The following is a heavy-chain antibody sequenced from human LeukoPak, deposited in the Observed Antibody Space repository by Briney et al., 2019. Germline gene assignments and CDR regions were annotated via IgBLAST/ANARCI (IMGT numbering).Heavy chain of an antibody. Sequence: GGSLRLSCVASGFTFSSYWMSWVRQAPGKGLEWVAYIKQDGSEKYYVDSVKGRFTISRDNAKNSLYLQMNSLRAEDTAVYYCARDVTYYYDSSGYFDSWGQGTLVTVSS. J-gene: IGHJ4*02. V-gene: IGHV3-7*01. D-gene: IGHD3-22*01. CDR2: IKQDGSEK. CDR1: GFTFSSYW. CDR3: ARDVTYYYDSSGYFDS.